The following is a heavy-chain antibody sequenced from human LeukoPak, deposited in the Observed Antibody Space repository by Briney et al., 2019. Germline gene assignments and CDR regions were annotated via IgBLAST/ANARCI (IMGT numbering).Heavy chain of an antibody. V-gene: IGHV4-59*02. J-gene: IGHJ4*02. D-gene: IGHD3-10*01. CDR3: AREANYYGSGSYFEGTFDY. Sequence: SETLSLTCTVSGGSVTDYYWSWIRQSPGKGLEWIGYIYYTGTSYNPSLKSRVTISVDTSKNESSLKLTSVTAADTAVYYCAREANYYGSGSYFEGTFDYWGQGSLVTVSS. CDR1: GGSVTDYY. CDR2: IYYTGT.